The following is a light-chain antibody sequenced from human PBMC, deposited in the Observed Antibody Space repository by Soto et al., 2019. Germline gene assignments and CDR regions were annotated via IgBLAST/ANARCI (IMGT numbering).Light chain of an antibody. CDR3: AAWDDGLTGVV. CDR1: SSNIGSNH. CDR2: GNN. J-gene: IGLJ2*01. Sequence: QSVLTQPTSVSETPGQRVIISCSGSSSNIGSNHVYWYQQLPGMAPKVLIYGNNERPLGVPDRFSGSKSGTSASLAISGLRSEDEADYYCAAWDDGLTGVVFGGGTKLTVL. V-gene: IGLV1-47*01.